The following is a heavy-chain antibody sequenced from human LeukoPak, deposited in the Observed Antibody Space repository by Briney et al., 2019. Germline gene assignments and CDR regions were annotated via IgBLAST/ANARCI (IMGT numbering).Heavy chain of an antibody. D-gene: IGHD3-3*01. Sequence: SETLSLTCAVYGGAFSGYYWSWIRQPPGKGLEWIGEIRHSGSTNYNPSLKSRVTLSVDTSKNQFSLKLSSVTAADTAVYYCARGVNFRPNLFGVVIIPVSGFDYWGQGTLVTV. J-gene: IGHJ4*02. CDR1: GGAFSGYY. V-gene: IGHV4-34*01. CDR2: IRHSGST. CDR3: ARGVNFRPNLFGVVIIPVSGFDY.